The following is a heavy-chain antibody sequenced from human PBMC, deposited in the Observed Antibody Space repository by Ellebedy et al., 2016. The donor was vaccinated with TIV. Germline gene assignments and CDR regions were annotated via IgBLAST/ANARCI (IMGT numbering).Heavy chain of an antibody. J-gene: IGHJ5*02. CDR2: ISHTGSRT. CDR1: GFTFSSYA. Sequence: PGGSLRLSCAASGFTFSSYAMSWVRQAPGKGLEWVSTISHTGSRTYYADSVEGRFTVSRDNAKNSLYLQMNSLTVDDTAEYYCARNGYCTPSNCRSYNWFDPWGQGTLVTVSS. CDR3: ARNGYCTPSNCRSYNWFDP. V-gene: IGHV3-23*01. D-gene: IGHD2-8*01.